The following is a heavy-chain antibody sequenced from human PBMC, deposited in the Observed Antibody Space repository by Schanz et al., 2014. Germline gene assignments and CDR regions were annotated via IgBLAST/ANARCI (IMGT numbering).Heavy chain of an antibody. D-gene: IGHD5-12*01. CDR1: GFTFGDYA. CDR3: ARKVVATIGGYYDN. J-gene: IGHJ4*02. Sequence: EVQLLESGGGLVQPGGSLRLSCAASGFTFGDYAMTWVRQAPGKGLEWVSAINTGVNTYYADSVRGRFTISRDNAENTLFLQMNSLRAEDTAVYYCARKVVATIGGYYDNWGQGTLXIVSS. V-gene: IGHV3-23*01. CDR2: INTGVNT.